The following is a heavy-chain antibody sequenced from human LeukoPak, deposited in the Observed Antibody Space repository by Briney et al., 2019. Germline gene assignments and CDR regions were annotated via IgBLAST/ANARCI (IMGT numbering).Heavy chain of an antibody. J-gene: IGHJ6*03. CDR2: ISNSSSYI. V-gene: IGHV3-21*01. CDR3: ARDRATVTTNYYYYYMDV. Sequence: GGSLRLSCAASGFTFSSYSMNWVRQAPGKGLEWVSSISNSSSYIYYADSVKGRFTISRDNAKNSLYLQMNSLRAEDTAVYYCARDRATVTTNYYYYYMDVWGKGTTVTVSS. D-gene: IGHD4-11*01. CDR1: GFTFSSYS.